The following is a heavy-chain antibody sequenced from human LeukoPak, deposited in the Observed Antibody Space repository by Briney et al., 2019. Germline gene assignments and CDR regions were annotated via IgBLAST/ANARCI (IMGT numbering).Heavy chain of an antibody. CDR1: GFTFDDYA. Sequence: GGSLRLSCAASGFTFDDYAMHWVRQAPGKGLEWVSGISWNSGSIGYADSVKGRFTISRDNAKNSLYLQMNSLRAEDMALYYCAKELSWGAFDIWGQGTMVTVSS. CDR3: AKELSWGAFDI. CDR2: ISWNSGSI. J-gene: IGHJ3*02. V-gene: IGHV3-9*03. D-gene: IGHD6-13*01.